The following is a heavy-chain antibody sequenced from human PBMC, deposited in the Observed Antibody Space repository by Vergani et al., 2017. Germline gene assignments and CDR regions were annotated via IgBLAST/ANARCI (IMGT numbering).Heavy chain of an antibody. CDR2: IYHSGST. CDR1: GYSISSGYY. Sequence: QVQLQESGPGLVKPSETLSLTCAVSGYSISSGYYWGWIRQPPGKGLEWIGSIYHSGSTYYNPSLKGRVTISVDTSKNQFALKLSSVTAADTAVYYCARWFGVVNYFDYWGQGTLVTVSS. J-gene: IGHJ4*02. CDR3: ARWFGVVNYFDY. D-gene: IGHD3-10*01. V-gene: IGHV4-38-2*01.